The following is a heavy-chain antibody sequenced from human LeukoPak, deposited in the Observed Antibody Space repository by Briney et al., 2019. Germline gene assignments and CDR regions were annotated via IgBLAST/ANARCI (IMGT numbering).Heavy chain of an antibody. Sequence: GGSLRLSCAASGFTFSSYEMNWVRQAPGKGLEWVSCISSSGSTIYYADSVKGRFIISRDNAKNSLYLQMNSLRAEDTAVYYCARDTYYGSGRFDYWGQGTLVTVSS. CDR3: ARDTYYGSGRFDY. D-gene: IGHD3-10*01. V-gene: IGHV3-48*03. J-gene: IGHJ4*02. CDR2: ISSSGSTI. CDR1: GFTFSSYE.